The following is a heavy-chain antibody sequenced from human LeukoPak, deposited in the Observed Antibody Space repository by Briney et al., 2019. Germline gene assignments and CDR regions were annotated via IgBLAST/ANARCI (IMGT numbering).Heavy chain of an antibody. CDR1: GFTFRSYA. J-gene: IGHJ4*02. D-gene: IGHD6-13*01. V-gene: IGHV3-23*01. CDR3: AYSSSWYIGSWYYFDY. Sequence: GGSLRLSCAASGFTFRSYAMSWVCQAPGKGLEWVSAIIGSGGSTYYADSVKGRFTISRDNSKNTLYLQMNSLRAEDTAVYYCAYSSSWYIGSWYYFDYWGQGTLVTVSS. CDR2: IIGSGGST.